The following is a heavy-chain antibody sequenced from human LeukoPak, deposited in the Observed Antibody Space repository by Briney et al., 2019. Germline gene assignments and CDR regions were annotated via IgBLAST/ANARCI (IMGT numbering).Heavy chain of an antibody. D-gene: IGHD1-26*01. CDR1: GFTFSSYD. J-gene: IGHJ4*02. CDR3: ARVVGGTWFVGS. V-gene: IGHV3-30-3*01. CDR2: ISYDGSSK. Sequence: GGSLRLSCAASGFTFSSYDMHWVRQAPGKGLEWVAIISYDGSSKYFADSVKGRFTISRDNSKNTLYLQMNSLREEDTAVCYCARVVGGTWFVGSWGQGTLVTVSS.